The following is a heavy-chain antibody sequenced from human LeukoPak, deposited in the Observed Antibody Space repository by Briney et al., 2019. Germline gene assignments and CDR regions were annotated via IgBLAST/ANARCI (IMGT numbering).Heavy chain of an antibody. Sequence: GESLKISCKGSGYSFTSYWIGWVRQMPGKGLEWMGIIYPGDSDTRYSPSFQGQVTISADKSISTAYLQWSSLKASDTAMYYCARRGDTAVAGTISSWFDPWGQGTLVTVSS. J-gene: IGHJ5*02. CDR2: IYPGDSDT. V-gene: IGHV5-51*01. CDR1: GYSFTSYW. D-gene: IGHD6-19*01. CDR3: ARRGDTAVAGTISSWFDP.